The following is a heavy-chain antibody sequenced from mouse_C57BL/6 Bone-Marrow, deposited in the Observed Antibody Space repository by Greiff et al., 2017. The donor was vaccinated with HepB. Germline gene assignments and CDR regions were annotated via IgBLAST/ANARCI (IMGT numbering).Heavy chain of an antibody. CDR3: AKAGVYYAMDY. V-gene: IGHV2-6*03. Sequence: VQLQQSGPGLVAPSQSLSITCTVSGFSLTSYGVHWVRQPPGQGLEWLVVIWSDGSTTYNSALKSRLSISKNNSKSQVFLKMNSLQTDDTAMYYCAKAGVYYAMDYWGQGTSVTVSS. CDR1: GFSLTSYG. CDR2: IWSDGST. J-gene: IGHJ4*01.